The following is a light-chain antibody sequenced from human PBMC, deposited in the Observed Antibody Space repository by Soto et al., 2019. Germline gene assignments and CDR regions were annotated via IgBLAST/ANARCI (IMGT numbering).Light chain of an antibody. V-gene: IGKV3-20*01. J-gene: IGKJ2*01. Sequence: EIVLTQSPGTLSLSPGERATLSCRASQSVSSSYLAWYQQKPGQAPRLLIHGVSTRATGIPDRFSGSGSGTDFTLTISRLEPEDFAVYYCQQYDKWPPYTFGQGTKLDMK. CDR2: GVS. CDR3: QQYDKWPPYT. CDR1: QSVSSSY.